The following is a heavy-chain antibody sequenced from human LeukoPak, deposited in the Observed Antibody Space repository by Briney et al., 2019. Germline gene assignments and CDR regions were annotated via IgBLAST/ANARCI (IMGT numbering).Heavy chain of an antibody. J-gene: IGHJ5*02. D-gene: IGHD3-10*01. CDR1: GYTFTSYG. CDR3: ARVEHYYGSGRKNWFDP. V-gene: IGHV1-69*13. Sequence: GASVKVSCKASGYTFTSYGISWVRQAPGQGLEWMGGIIPIFGTANYAQKFQGRVTITADESTSTAYMELSSLRSEDTAVYYCARVEHYYGSGRKNWFDPWGQGTLVTVSS. CDR2: IIPIFGTA.